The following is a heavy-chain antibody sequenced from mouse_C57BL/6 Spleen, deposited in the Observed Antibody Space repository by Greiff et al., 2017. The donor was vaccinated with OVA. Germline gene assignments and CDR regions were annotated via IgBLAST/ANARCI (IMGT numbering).Heavy chain of an antibody. CDR1: GFTFSDYY. J-gene: IGHJ4*01. V-gene: IGHV5-16*01. CDR3: AREGGEDAMDY. CDR2: INYDGSST. Sequence: EVQRVESAGGLVQPGSSLKLSCTASGFTFSDYYMAWVRQVPEKGLEWVANINYDGSSTYYLDSLKSRFIISRDNAKNILYLQMSSLKSEDTATYYCAREGGEDAMDYWGQGTSVTVSS.